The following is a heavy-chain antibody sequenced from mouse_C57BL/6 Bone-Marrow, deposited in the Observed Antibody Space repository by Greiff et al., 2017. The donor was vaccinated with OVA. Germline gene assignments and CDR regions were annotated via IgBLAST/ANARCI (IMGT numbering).Heavy chain of an antibody. D-gene: IGHD2-13*01. CDR3: ARRGRLLVAAYFDY. J-gene: IGHJ2*01. Sequence: VQLQQSGPELVKPGASVKISCKASGYAFSSSWMNWVKQRPGKGLEWIGRIYPGDGDTNYNEQFKGKATLTADKSSSTDYMQLSSLTSEDSAVYFCARRGRLLVAAYFDYWGQGTTLTVSS. CDR1: GYAFSSSW. V-gene: IGHV1-82*01. CDR2: IYPGDGDT.